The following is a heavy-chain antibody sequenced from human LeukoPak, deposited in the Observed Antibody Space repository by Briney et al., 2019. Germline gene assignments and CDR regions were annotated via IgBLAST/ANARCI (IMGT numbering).Heavy chain of an antibody. V-gene: IGHV3-48*01. J-gene: IGHJ4*02. Sequence: GGSLRLSCAASGFTFSSYSMNWVRQAPGKGLEWVSCISSSSSTIYYADSVKGRFTISRDNAKNSLYLQMNSLRAEDTAVYYCARDLNWETYWGQGTLVSVSS. CDR3: ARDLNWETY. D-gene: IGHD7-27*01. CDR1: GFTFSSYS. CDR2: ISSSSSTI.